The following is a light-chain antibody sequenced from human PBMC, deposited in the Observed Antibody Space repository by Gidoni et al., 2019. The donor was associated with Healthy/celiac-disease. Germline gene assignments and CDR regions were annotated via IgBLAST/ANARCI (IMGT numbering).Light chain of an antibody. Sequence: EIVLTQSPATLSLSPGERATLSCSASQGVSSYLAWYQQKPGQAPRLLIYDASNRATGIPARFSGSGPGTDFTLTISSLEPEDFAVYYCQQRSNWSTFGGGTKVEIK. CDR2: DAS. CDR3: QQRSNWST. J-gene: IGKJ4*01. CDR1: QGVSSY. V-gene: IGKV3D-11*01.